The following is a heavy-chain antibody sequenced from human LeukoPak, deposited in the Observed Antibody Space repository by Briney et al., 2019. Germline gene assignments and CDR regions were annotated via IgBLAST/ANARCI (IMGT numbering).Heavy chain of an antibody. CDR3: ARRKGTVGATRAFDI. D-gene: IGHD1-26*01. J-gene: IGHJ3*02. Sequence: SETLSLTCAVYGGSFSGYYWSWIRQPPGKGLEWIGEMNHSGSTNYNPSLKSRVTISVDTSKNQFSLKLSSVTAADTAVYYCARRKGTVGATRAFDIWGQGTMVTVSS. V-gene: IGHV4-34*01. CDR1: GGSFSGYY. CDR2: MNHSGST.